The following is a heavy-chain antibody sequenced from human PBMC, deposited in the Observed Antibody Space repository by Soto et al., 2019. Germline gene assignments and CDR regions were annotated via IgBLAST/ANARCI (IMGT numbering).Heavy chain of an antibody. CDR2: IYYSEST. J-gene: IGHJ5*02. D-gene: IGHD2-2*02. V-gene: IGHV4-30-4*01. CDR1: GGSISSGDYY. CDR3: ARTKYCTNTSCYRGRNNWFDP. Sequence: LSLTCTVSGGSISSGDYYWSWIRQPPGKGLEWIGYIYYSESTYYNPSLKSRVTISVDTSKNQFSLTLTSVTAADTAMYYCARTKYCTNTSCYRGRNNWFDPWGPGTLVTVSS.